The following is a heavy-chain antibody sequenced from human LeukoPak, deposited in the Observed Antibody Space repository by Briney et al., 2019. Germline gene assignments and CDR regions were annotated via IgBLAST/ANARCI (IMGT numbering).Heavy chain of an antibody. Sequence: GGSLILACSASGFTFSSDASHWVRQAPGKGLEYVSTISGNGDSTYYTDSVKGRFTISRDNSKNTLSLQMSSLRTEDTAMYYCVKLDGGYYYHSWGQGTLVTVSS. CDR3: VKLDGGYYYHS. V-gene: IGHV3-64D*09. D-gene: IGHD3-22*01. CDR1: GFTFSSDA. J-gene: IGHJ4*02. CDR2: ISGNGDST.